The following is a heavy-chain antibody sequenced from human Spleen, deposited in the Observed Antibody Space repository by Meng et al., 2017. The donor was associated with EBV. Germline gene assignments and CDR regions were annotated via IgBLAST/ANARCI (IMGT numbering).Heavy chain of an antibody. V-gene: IGHV4-4*03. J-gene: IGHJ5*02. CDR3: ARDLRPWLGGFDA. CDR2: IWHSGT. D-gene: IGHD3-10*01. CDR1: GGSISSDNW. Sequence: LTVSGPGLGEPPGTHSLTCTVSGGSISSDNWWSWVRQPPGKGLEWIGEIWHSGTNYSPSLKSRVTISVDKSKNQFSLNLGFMTAADTAVYYCARDLRPWLGGFDAWGPGTLVTVSS.